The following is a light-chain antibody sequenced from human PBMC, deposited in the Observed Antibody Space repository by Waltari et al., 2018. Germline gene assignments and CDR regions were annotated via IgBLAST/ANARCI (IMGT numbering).Light chain of an antibody. CDR2: GAS. CDR3: QQYNNWPLT. J-gene: IGKJ5*01. Sequence: MTQSPSTLSASVGDRVTMTCRASQSVSSYLAWYQQKPGQAPRLLIYGASTRATGIPARFSGSGSGTEFTLTISSLQSEDFAVYYCQQYNNWPLTFGQGTRLEIK. CDR1: QSVSSY. V-gene: IGKV3-15*01.